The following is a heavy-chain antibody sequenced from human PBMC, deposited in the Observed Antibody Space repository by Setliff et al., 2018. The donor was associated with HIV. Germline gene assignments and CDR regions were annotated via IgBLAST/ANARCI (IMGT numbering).Heavy chain of an antibody. J-gene: IGHJ4*02. CDR1: GFGFSNFA. CDR3: ASARIPTGGTSTSFDY. D-gene: IGHD1-1*01. Sequence: GGSLRLSCVASGFGFSNFAMHWVRQAPGKGVEWASVISYDGSRTYYIDSVKGRFTISRDNSKNTLYLQLNSLRREDTAVYYCASARIPTGGTSTSFDYWGQGTLVTVSS. CDR2: ISYDGSRT. V-gene: IGHV3-30*10.